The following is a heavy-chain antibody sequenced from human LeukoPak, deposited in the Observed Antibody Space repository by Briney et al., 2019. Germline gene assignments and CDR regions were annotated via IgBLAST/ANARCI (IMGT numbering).Heavy chain of an antibody. Sequence: GSLRLSCAASGFTFTTYSMNWVRQAPGKGLEWVSYITSSRIYIYYADSVKGRFTISRDNAKNSLYLQMNSLRAEDTAVYYCARDGSRGNLVTAPDFWGQGTLVTVSS. J-gene: IGHJ4*02. V-gene: IGHV3-21*05. D-gene: IGHD2-21*02. CDR1: GFTFTTYS. CDR2: ITSSRIYI. CDR3: ARDGSRGNLVTAPDF.